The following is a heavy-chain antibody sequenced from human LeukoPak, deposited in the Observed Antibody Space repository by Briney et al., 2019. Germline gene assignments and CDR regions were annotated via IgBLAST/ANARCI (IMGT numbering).Heavy chain of an antibody. V-gene: IGHV3-74*01. Sequence: GGSLRLSCAASGLAFSAYKMHWVRQAPRKGLVWVSRISTDGYTTDYADFVQGRFTASRDNTKNTWSLEMNSLRAEDTAVYYCVVGSSPGYWGQGTLVTVSS. CDR2: ISTDGYTT. J-gene: IGHJ4*02. CDR1: GLAFSAYK. CDR3: VVGSSPGY. D-gene: IGHD2-2*01.